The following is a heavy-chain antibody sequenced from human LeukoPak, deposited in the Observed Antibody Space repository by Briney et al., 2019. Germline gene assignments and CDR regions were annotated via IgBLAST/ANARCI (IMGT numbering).Heavy chain of an antibody. V-gene: IGHV4-61*02. CDR3: ARGPEVTIFGVVIIEEYFQH. Sequence: SETLSLTCTVSGGSISSGSYYWSWIRQPAGKGLEWIGRIYTSGSTNYNPSLKSRVTISVDTSKNQFSLKLSSVTAADTAVYYCARGPEVTIFGVVIIEEYFQHWGQGTLVTVSS. CDR1: GGSISSGSYY. CDR2: IYTSGST. D-gene: IGHD3-3*01. J-gene: IGHJ1*01.